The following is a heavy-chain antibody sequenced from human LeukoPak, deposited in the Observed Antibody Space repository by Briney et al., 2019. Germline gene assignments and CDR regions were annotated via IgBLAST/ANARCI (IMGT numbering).Heavy chain of an antibody. J-gene: IGHJ4*02. Sequence: SETLSLTCAVYGGSFSGYYWSWIRQPPGKGLEWIGEINHSGSTNYNPSLKSRVTISVDTSKNQFSLKLSSVTAADTAVYYCASGLLVVPAAMGGYFDYWGQGTLVTVSS. CDR3: ASGLLVVPAAMGGYFDY. V-gene: IGHV4-34*01. CDR1: GGSFSGYY. D-gene: IGHD2-2*01. CDR2: INHSGST.